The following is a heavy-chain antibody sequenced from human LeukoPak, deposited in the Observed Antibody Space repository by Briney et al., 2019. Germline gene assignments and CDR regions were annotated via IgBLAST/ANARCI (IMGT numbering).Heavy chain of an antibody. V-gene: IGHV3-74*01. J-gene: IGHJ4*02. CDR2: IDNDGSST. CDR1: GFTFSDYW. D-gene: IGHD6-6*01. CDR3: TRAAYMSSPDY. Sequence: GGSLRLSCAPSGFTFSDYWMLWVRQAPGKGLVWVSRIDNDGSSTTYADSVKGRFTISRDNAKNTLYLQMSSLRGEDTAVYYCTRAAYMSSPDYWGQGTLVTVSS.